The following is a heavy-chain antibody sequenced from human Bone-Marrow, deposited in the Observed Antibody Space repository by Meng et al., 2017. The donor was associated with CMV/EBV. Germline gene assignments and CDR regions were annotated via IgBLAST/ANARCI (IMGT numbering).Heavy chain of an antibody. D-gene: IGHD2-2*02. CDR2: ISAYNGNT. CDR1: GYTFTSYG. J-gene: IGHJ4*02. V-gene: IGHV1-18*01. CDR3: ARDLMRYCSSTSFYTLGY. Sequence: ASVKVSCKASGYTFTSYGISWVRQAPGQGLEWMGWISAYNGNTNYAQKLQGRVTMTTDTSTSTDYMEVRSLRSDDAAVYYCARDLMRYCSSTSFYTLGYWGPGKLVTVSS.